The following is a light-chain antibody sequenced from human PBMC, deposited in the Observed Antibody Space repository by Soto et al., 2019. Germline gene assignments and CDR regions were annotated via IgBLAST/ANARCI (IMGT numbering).Light chain of an antibody. CDR3: QKYSSVPV. CDR1: QGIRNF. V-gene: IGKV1-27*01. CDR2: AAS. Sequence: DIQMTQSPTSLSASVGDRVTITCRASQGIRNFVAWYQQKPGKPLKLLIYAASTLQSGVPSRFSGSGSGTDFTLTINSLQPEDVATYSCQKYSSVPVFGPGTKVEI. J-gene: IGKJ3*01.